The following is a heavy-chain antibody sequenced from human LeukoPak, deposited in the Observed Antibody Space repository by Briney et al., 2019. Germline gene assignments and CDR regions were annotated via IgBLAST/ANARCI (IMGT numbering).Heavy chain of an antibody. V-gene: IGHV4-34*01. CDR3: ARGPRYMDV. J-gene: IGHJ6*03. Sequence: SETLSLTCAVYGGSFSGYYWSWIRQPPGKGLEWIGEINHSGSTNYNPSLKSRVTISVDTSKNQFSLKLSSVTAADTAVYYCARGPRYMDVWGKGTTVTVSS. CDR1: GGSFSGYY. CDR2: INHSGST.